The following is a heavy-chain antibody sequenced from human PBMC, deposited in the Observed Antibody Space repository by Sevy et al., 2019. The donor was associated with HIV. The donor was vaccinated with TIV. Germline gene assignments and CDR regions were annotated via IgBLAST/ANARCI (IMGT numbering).Heavy chain of an antibody. D-gene: IGHD1-20*01. CDR1: GFTFSSYA. J-gene: IGHJ6*03. CDR2: ISGSGGST. V-gene: IGHV3-23*01. CDR3: AKDGYKPTVGDENYYYYYMDV. Sequence: GGCLRLSCAASGFTFSSYAMSWVRQAPGKGLEGVSAISGSGGSTYYADSVKGRFTLSRDNSKNTLYLQMNSLRAEETAVYYCAKDGYKPTVGDENYYYYYMDVWGKGTTVTVSS.